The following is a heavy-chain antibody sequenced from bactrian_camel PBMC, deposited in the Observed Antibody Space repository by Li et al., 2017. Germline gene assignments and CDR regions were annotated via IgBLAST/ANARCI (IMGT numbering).Heavy chain of an antibody. V-gene: IGHV3S55*01. CDR3: AVDRADTGRWFKCAVGQSFTSRAE. D-gene: IGHD2*01. CDR1: GYRVGTSG. Sequence: HVQLVESGGGSVQAGGSLKLSCVVSGYRVGTSGMGWFRQAPGKEREAVATIESDRSTSYADSVRGRFIISQDSAKNTLNLQMNNLKPEDTATYYCAVDRADTGRWFKCAVGQSFTSRAEWGQGTQVTVS. J-gene: IGHJ4*01. CDR2: IESDRST.